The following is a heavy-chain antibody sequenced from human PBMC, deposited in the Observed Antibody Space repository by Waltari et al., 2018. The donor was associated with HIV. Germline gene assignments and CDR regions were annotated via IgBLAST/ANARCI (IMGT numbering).Heavy chain of an antibody. J-gene: IGHJ4*02. CDR1: GFTFSNFA. CDR2: FWSDGVES. CDR3: ARGYSSSRWIPLYH. Sequence: QVQLVESGGGVVQPGTSLTLSCAVSGFTFSNFAIHWVRQSPGEGRGGLAVFWSDGVESSYADSVKGRFTISKDSSQKTLYLHMTSLRAEDTALYYCARGYSSSRWIPLYHWGRGTLVTVSS. V-gene: IGHV3-33*01. D-gene: IGHD6-6*01.